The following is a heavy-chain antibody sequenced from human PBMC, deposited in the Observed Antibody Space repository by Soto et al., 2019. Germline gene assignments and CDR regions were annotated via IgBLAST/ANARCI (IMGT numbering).Heavy chain of an antibody. D-gene: IGHD3-3*01. V-gene: IGHV3-23*01. CDR2: ISGSGGST. CDR1: GFTFSSSA. CDR3: AKSFWSGPIPLYYMDV. Sequence: PGGSLRLSCAASGFTFSSSAMSWVRQAPGKGLEWVSAISGSGGSTYYADSVKGRFTISRDNSKNTLYLQMNSLRAEDTAVYYCAKSFWSGPIPLYYMDVWGKGTTVTVSS. J-gene: IGHJ6*03.